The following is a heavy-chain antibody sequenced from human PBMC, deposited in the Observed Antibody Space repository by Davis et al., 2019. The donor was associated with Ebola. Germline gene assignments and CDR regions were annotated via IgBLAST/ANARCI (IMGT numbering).Heavy chain of an antibody. CDR3: ALLPYRSTWNDGFDI. V-gene: IGHV5-51*01. CDR2: IYPGDSDT. J-gene: IGHJ3*02. Sequence: GESLKISCKGSGYTFTNYWIGWVRQMPGKGLEWMGIIYPGDSDTRYSPSFQGQVTISADRSISTAYLQWSSLKASDTAIYYCALLPYRSTWNDGFDIWGQGTMVTVSS. D-gene: IGHD6-19*01. CDR1: GYTFTNYW.